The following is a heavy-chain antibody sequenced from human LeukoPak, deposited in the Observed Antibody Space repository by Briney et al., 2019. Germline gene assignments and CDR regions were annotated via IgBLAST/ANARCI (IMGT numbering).Heavy chain of an antibody. Sequence: GGSLRLSCVASGFTFSSYNMNWVRQAPGKGLEWVPSISSTSGYIFYAGSVKGRFTISRDNTQDSLYLQMNSLRAEDTAVYYCASRTPGAAFDIWGQGAMVTVSS. J-gene: IGHJ3*02. CDR1: GFTFSSYN. CDR2: ISSTSGYI. D-gene: IGHD3-10*01. CDR3: ASRTPGAAFDI. V-gene: IGHV3-21*01.